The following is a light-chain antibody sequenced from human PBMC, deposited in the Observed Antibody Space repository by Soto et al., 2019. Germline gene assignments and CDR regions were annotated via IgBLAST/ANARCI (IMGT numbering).Light chain of an antibody. J-gene: IGLJ7*01. V-gene: IGLV1-47*01. CDR2: RNN. CDR3: ATWDASLSGNII. CDR1: SSNIGGNY. Sequence: QSVLTQPPSTSGTPGQRVTIPCFGSSSNIGGNYVFWYQHRPGTAPKLLIYRNNQRPSGVPDRFSGSKSGTSASLAISGLRAEDEADYYCATWDASLSGNIIFGGGTQLTVL.